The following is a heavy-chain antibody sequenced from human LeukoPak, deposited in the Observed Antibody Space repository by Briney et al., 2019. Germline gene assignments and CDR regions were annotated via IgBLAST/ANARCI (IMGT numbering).Heavy chain of an antibody. D-gene: IGHD3-10*01. CDR2: IIPIFGTA. Sequence: GASVKVSCKASGGTFSSYAISWVRQAPGQGLEWMGGIIPIFGTANYAQKFQGRVTITADESTSTAYMELSSLRAEDTALYYCAKASSGSHDPHYFDYWGPGTLVTVSS. CDR1: GGTFSSYA. J-gene: IGHJ4*02. V-gene: IGHV1-69*13. CDR3: AKASSGSHDPHYFDY.